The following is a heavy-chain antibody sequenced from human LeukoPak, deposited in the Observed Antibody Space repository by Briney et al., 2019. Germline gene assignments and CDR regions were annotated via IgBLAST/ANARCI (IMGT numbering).Heavy chain of an antibody. D-gene: IGHD3-22*01. J-gene: IGHJ1*01. CDR3: ARGGRPYYYDSSGYQKVEYFQH. CDR2: ISAYNGNT. Sequence: ASVKVSCKASGYTFTSYGISWGRQAPGQGLEWMGWISAYNGNTNYAQKLQGRVTMTTDTSTSTAYMELRSLRSDDTAVYYCARGGRPYYYDSSGYQKVEYFQHWGQGTLVTVSS. CDR1: GYTFTSYG. V-gene: IGHV1-18*01.